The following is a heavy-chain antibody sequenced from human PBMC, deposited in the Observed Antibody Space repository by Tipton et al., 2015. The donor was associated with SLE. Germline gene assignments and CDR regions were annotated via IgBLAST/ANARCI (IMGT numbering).Heavy chain of an antibody. D-gene: IGHD1-1*01. J-gene: IGHJ3*02. CDR2: IYYSGST. CDR1: GGPIISSSYY. Sequence: TLSLTCTVSGGPIISSSYYWGWIRQPPGKGLEWIGSIYYSGSTYYNPSLKSRVTISVDTSNNQFSLKLSSVTAADTAVYYGARRDNWDAFDIWGQGTMVTVSS. V-gene: IGHV4-39*01. CDR3: ARRDNWDAFDI.